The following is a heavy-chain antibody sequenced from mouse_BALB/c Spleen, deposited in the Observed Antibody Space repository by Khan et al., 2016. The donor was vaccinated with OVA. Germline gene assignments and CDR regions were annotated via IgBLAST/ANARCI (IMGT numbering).Heavy chain of an antibody. CDR1: GYTFSSYY. Sequence: QVQLQQSGTELVKPGASVKLSCKASGYTFSSYYMYWVKRRPGQGLEWIGEINPNNGGTNFNEKFKSKPTLTVDKSSSTAYMQLSSLTSADSAVYYCTRSGYGSFAYWGQGTLVTVSA. CDR2: INPNNGGT. CDR3: TRSGYGSFAY. J-gene: IGHJ3*01. V-gene: IGHV1-53*01. D-gene: IGHD2-2*01.